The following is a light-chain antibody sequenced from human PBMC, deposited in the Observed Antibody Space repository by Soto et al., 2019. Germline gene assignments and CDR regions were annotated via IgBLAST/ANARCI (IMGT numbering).Light chain of an antibody. J-gene: IGLJ1*01. Sequence: QSVLTQPASVCGSPGQSITISCTGTSSDVGGYSHVSWYQQHPGKAPKVIIYDVSDRPSGVSNRFSGSKSGNTASLTISGLQAEDEADFYCTSYTTSSTYVFGTGTKVTVL. V-gene: IGLV2-14*03. CDR3: TSYTTSSTYV. CDR2: DVS. CDR1: SSDVGGYSH.